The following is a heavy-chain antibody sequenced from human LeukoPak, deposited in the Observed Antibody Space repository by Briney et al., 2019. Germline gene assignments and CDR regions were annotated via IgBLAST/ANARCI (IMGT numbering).Heavy chain of an antibody. CDR1: GFTFSSYA. J-gene: IGHJ4*02. V-gene: IGHV3-30-3*01. D-gene: IGHD3-22*01. CDR2: ISYDGSNK. CDR3: ARDLSSSYYQSTHYFDY. Sequence: GGSLRLSCAASGFTFSSYAMHWVRQAPGKGLEWVAVISYDGSNKYYADSVKGRFTISRDNSKNTLYLQMNSLRAEDTAVYYCARDLSSSYYQSTHYFDYWGQGTLVTVSS.